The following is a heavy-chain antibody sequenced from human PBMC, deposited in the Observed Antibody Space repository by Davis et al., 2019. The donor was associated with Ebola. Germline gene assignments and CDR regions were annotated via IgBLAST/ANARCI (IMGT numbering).Heavy chain of an antibody. J-gene: IGHJ6*03. Sequence: PGGSLRLSCAASGFTFSSYWMSWVRQAPGKGLEWVANIKQDGSEKYYVDSVKGRFTISRDNAKNSLYLQMNSLRAEDTAVYYCARDRDCSSTSCYLGYYYYYMDVWGKGTTVTVSS. V-gene: IGHV3-7*03. CDR1: GFTFSSYW. CDR2: IKQDGSEK. CDR3: ARDRDCSSTSCYLGYYYYYMDV. D-gene: IGHD2-2*01.